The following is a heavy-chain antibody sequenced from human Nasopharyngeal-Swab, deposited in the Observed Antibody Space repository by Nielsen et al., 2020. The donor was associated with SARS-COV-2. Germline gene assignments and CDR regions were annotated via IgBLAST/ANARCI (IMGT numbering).Heavy chain of an antibody. CDR1: GGSISSYY. D-gene: IGHD2-15*01. Sequence: GSLRLSGTVSGGSISSYYWSWIRQPPGKGLEWIGYIYYSGSTNYNPSLKSRVTISVDTSKNQFSLKLSSVTAADTAVYYCASYSRLLGLFDYWGQGTLVTVSS. J-gene: IGHJ4*02. V-gene: IGHV4-59*01. CDR2: IYYSGST. CDR3: ASYSRLLGLFDY.